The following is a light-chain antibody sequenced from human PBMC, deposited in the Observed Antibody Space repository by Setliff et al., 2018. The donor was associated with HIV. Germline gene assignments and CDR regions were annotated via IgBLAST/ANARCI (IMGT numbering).Light chain of an antibody. CDR2: EVS. V-gene: IGLV2-8*01. CDR3: SSYGGNNNKV. Sequence: QSALTQPPSASGSPGQSVTISCTGTSSDVGAYNYVSWYQQHPGKAPKLMIYEVSKRPSGVPDRFSGSKSGNTASPTVSGLQAEDEADYYCSSYGGNNNKVFGTGTKVTVL. CDR1: SSDVGAYNY. J-gene: IGLJ1*01.